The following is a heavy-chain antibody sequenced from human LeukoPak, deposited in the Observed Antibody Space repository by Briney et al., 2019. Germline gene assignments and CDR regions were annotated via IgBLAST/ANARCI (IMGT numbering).Heavy chain of an antibody. CDR3: ARLWLGE. V-gene: IGHV4-59*01. CDR1: GGSISSYY. Sequence: SETLSLTCTVSGGSISSYYWSWIRQPPGKGLEWIGYIYYSGSTNYNPSLKSRVTISVDTSKNQFSLKLSSVTAADTAVYYCARLWLGEWGQGTLVTVSS. CDR2: IYYSGST. D-gene: IGHD3-10*01. J-gene: IGHJ4*02.